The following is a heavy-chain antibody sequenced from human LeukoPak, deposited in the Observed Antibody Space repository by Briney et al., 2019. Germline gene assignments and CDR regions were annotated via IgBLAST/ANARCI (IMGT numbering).Heavy chain of an antibody. J-gene: IGHJ4*02. CDR3: SRESGPFCPFGH. V-gene: IGHV4-4*02. D-gene: IGHD1-26*01. CDR2: ISLAGRT. CDR1: GGSITTTNY. Sequence: HPSETLSLTCGVSGGSITTTNYWSWVRQPPGGGLEWIGEISLAGRTRYNPSLKSRVNISIDESKNHLYLNLASVTAADTAVYYCSRESGPFCPFGHWGQETLVAVTS.